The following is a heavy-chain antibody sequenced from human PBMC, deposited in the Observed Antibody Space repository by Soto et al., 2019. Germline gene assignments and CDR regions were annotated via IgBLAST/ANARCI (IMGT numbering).Heavy chain of an antibody. V-gene: IGHV1-2*02. CDR2: INPNSGGT. CDR3: AKGGRQWLVTSDFNY. CDR1: GYTFTGYY. D-gene: IGHD6-19*01. Sequence: ASVKVSCKASGYTFTGYYMHWVRQAPGQGLEWMGWINPNSGGTNYAQKFQGRFTISRDSSKNTVSLEMTSLRAEDTAVYYCAKGGRQWLVTSDFNYWGQGTLVTVS. J-gene: IGHJ4*02.